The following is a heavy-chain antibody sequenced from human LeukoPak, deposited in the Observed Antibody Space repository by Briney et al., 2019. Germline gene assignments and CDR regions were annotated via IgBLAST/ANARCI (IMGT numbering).Heavy chain of an antibody. D-gene: IGHD3-10*01. V-gene: IGHV1-69*04. CDR1: GGTFSSYA. CDR2: IIPILGIA. Sequence: ASVKVSCKASGGTFSSYAISWVRQAPGQGLEWMGRIIPILGIANYAQKFQGRVTITADKSTSTAYMELNSLRAEDTAVYYCAKAGRITMVRGVTRYYFDYWGQGTLVTVSS. CDR3: AKAGRITMVRGVTRYYFDY. J-gene: IGHJ4*02.